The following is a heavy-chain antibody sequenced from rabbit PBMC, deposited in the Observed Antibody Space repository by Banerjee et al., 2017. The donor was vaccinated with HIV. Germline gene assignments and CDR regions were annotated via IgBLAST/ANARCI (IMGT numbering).Heavy chain of an antibody. CDR1: GFDITNYYM. CDR3: ARSTSGYDIGDL. CDR2: IDTSSGST. Sequence: HEQLKETGGGLVQPGGSLTLSCKASGFDITNYYMSWVRQAPGKGLEWIACIDTSSGSTWYASWVNGRFTISKTSSTTVTLQMTSLTAADTATYFCARSTSGYDIGDLWGQGTLVTVS. J-gene: IGHJ3*01. D-gene: IGHD1-1*01. V-gene: IGHV1S45*01.